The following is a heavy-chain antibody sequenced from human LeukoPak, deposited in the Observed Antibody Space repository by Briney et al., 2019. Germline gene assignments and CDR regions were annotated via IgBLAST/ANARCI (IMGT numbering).Heavy chain of an antibody. J-gene: IGHJ4*02. D-gene: IGHD5-18*01. CDR1: GFTFSTYS. Sequence: GGSLRLSCAASGFTFSTYSMNWVRQAPGKGLECVSYIGSSSSYIDYAGSVRGRFTVSRDNAKNSLYLQMNSLRDEDTAVYYCVAMGYNYFDPWGQGSLVIVSS. V-gene: IGHV3-21*01. CDR3: VAMGYNYFDP. CDR2: IGSSSSYI.